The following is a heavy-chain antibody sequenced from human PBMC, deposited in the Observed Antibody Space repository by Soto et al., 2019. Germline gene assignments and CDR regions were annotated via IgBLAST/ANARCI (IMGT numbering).Heavy chain of an antibody. Sequence: PSETLSLTCTVSGVSVSSAGYFWGWIRQPSGKGLEWLGSVYFSGDSYYNPSLKSRVAMSVDTSKSQFSLNLTSATAADTAVYYCARHRPAASRYAYYHYMDVWGKGTTVTVSS. V-gene: IGHV4-39*01. CDR2: VYFSGDS. CDR3: ARHRPAASRYAYYHYMDV. D-gene: IGHD3-9*01. CDR1: GVSVSSAGYF. J-gene: IGHJ6*03.